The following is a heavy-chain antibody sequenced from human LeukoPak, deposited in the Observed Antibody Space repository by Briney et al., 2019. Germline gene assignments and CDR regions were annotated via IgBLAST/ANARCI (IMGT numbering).Heavy chain of an antibody. Sequence: SETLSLTCTVSGGSISSYYWSWIRQPAGKGREWIGRIYTSGSTNYNPSLKSRVTMSVDTSKNQSSQKLSSVTAADKSVYNCACLPNWNYDYYMDVWGKGTTVTVSS. CDR3: ACLPNWNYDYYMDV. V-gene: IGHV4-4*07. D-gene: IGHD1-20*01. CDR1: GGSISSYY. J-gene: IGHJ6*03. CDR2: IYTSGST.